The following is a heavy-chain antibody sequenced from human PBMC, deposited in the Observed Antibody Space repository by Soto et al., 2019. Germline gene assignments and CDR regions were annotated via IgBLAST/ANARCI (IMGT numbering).Heavy chain of an antibody. CDR3: AREAIFGVVPRCFDY. CDR2: INPSGGST. V-gene: IGHV1-46*03. J-gene: IGHJ4*02. Sequence: ASVKVSCKASGYPFTSYYMHWVRQAPGQGLEWMGIINPSGGSTSYAQKFQGRVTMTRDTSTSTVYMELSSLRSEDTAVYYCAREAIFGVVPRCFDYWGQGTLVTVSS. D-gene: IGHD3-3*01. CDR1: GYPFTSYY.